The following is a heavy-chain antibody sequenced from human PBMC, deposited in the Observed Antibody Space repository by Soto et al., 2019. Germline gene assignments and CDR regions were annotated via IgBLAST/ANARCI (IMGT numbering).Heavy chain of an antibody. J-gene: IGHJ2*01. CDR1: GGIFSSYA. Sequence: QVQLVQSGAEVKKPGSSVKVSCKVSGGIFSSYAIGWVRQAPGQGLEWMGGIIPITGTVNYAQKFQGRVTITADTSANTVYLELSSLRSEDTAVYYCASTKYDSSAYYYWYLGLWGRGTLVTVSS. CDR2: IIPITGTV. CDR3: ASTKYDSSAYYYWYLGL. D-gene: IGHD3-22*01. V-gene: IGHV1-69*06.